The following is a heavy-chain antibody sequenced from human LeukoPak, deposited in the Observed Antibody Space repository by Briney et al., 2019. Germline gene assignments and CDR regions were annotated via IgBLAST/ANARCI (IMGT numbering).Heavy chain of an antibody. V-gene: IGHV1-46*01. J-gene: IGHJ3*02. CDR3: ARASSVYYDSSGYYENEDAFDI. Sequence: GAPVKVSCKASGYTFTSYYMHWVRQAPGQGLEWMGIINPSGGSTSYAQKFQGRVTMTRDTSTSTAYMELSSLRSEDTAVYYCARASSVYYDSSGYYENEDAFDIWGQGTMVTVSS. CDR1: GYTFTSYY. D-gene: IGHD3-22*01. CDR2: INPSGGST.